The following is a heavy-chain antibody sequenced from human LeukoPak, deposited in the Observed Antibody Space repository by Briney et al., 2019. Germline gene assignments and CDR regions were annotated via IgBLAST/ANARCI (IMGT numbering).Heavy chain of an antibody. Sequence: GASVKVSCKASGYTFTGYYMHWVRQAPGQGLEWMGWINPNSGGTNYAQKFQGRVTMTRDTSISTAYMELSRLRSDDTAVYYCARHRLDYYDSSGYYYAYWGQGTLVTVSS. V-gene: IGHV1-2*02. J-gene: IGHJ4*02. CDR2: INPNSGGT. CDR1: GYTFTGYY. CDR3: ARHRLDYYDSSGYYYAY. D-gene: IGHD3-22*01.